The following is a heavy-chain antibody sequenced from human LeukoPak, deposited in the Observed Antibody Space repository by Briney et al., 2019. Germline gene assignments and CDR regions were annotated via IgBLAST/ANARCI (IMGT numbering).Heavy chain of an antibody. J-gene: IGHJ4*02. Sequence: PSETLSLTCAVYGGSFSGYYWSWIRQPPGKGLEWIGGINHSGSANYNPSLKSRVTISVDTSKNQFSLKLSSVTAADTAVYYCARGGLACDYWGQGTLVTVSS. CDR2: INHSGSA. CDR1: GGSFSGYY. CDR3: ARGGLACDY. V-gene: IGHV4-34*01. D-gene: IGHD2-2*03.